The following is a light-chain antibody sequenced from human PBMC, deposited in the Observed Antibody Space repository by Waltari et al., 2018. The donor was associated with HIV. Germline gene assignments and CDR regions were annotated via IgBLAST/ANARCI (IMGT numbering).Light chain of an antibody. CDR1: NIGNKN. J-gene: IGLJ2*01. V-gene: IGLV3-21*04. CDR2: YDR. Sequence: SYVLTQPPSVSVAPGKTATITCGGNNIGNKNVNWYQQKPGQAPVVVNFYDRDRPSGIPERFSGSSSANMATLTISRVEAGDEADYYCQVWDSDSDHVVFGVGTKLTVL. CDR3: QVWDSDSDHVV.